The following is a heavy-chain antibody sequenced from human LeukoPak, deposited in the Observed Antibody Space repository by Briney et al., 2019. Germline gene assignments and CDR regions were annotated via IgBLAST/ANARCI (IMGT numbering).Heavy chain of an antibody. CDR1: GFTFSSYW. CDR2: ISYDGSNK. D-gene: IGHD1-26*01. Sequence: GGSLRLSCAASGFTFSSYWMSWVRQAPGKGLEWVAVISYDGSNKYYADSVKGRFTISRDSSKNTLYLQMNSLRGEDTAVYYCAKDRESGTFTLDHWGQGTLVTVSS. V-gene: IGHV3-30*18. CDR3: AKDRESGTFTLDH. J-gene: IGHJ4*02.